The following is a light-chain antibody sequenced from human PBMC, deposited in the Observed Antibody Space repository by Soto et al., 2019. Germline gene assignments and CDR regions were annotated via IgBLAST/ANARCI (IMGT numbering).Light chain of an antibody. CDR1: SSDVGSYNL. Sequence: QSVLTQPASVSGSPGQSITISCTGTSSDVGSYNLVSWYQQHPGKAPKLMIYEGSKRPSGVSNRFSGSKSCNTASLTISGLQAEDEADYYCCSYAGSSTPHVVFGGGTQLTVL. CDR3: CSYAGSSTPHVV. CDR2: EGS. V-gene: IGLV2-23*01. J-gene: IGLJ2*01.